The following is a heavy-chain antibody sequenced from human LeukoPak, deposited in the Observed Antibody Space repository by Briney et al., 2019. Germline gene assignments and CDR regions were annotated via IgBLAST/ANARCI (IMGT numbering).Heavy chain of an antibody. CDR3: AREGCSSTSCYFLFDP. D-gene: IGHD2-2*01. CDR1: GYTFTGYY. J-gene: IGHJ5*02. Sequence: ASVKVSCKASGYTFTGYYFHWVRQAPGQGLGWMGWINPNSGGTNYAQKFQGRVTMTRDTSISTAYMELSRLRSDDTAVYYCAREGCSSTSCYFLFDPWGQGTLVTVSS. CDR2: INPNSGGT. V-gene: IGHV1-2*02.